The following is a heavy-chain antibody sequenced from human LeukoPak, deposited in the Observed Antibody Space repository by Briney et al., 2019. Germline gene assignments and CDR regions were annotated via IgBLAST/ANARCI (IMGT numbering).Heavy chain of an antibody. J-gene: IGHJ4*02. D-gene: IGHD7-27*01. Sequence: QAGGSLRLSCAASGFTFDDYAMHWVRQAPGKGLEWVSGISWNSGSIGYADSVKGRFTISRDNAKNSLYLQMNSLRAEDTAPYYCVKDEDWGFGSWGQGTPVTVSS. CDR2: ISWNSGSI. V-gene: IGHV3-9*01. CDR1: GFTFDDYA. CDR3: VKDEDWGFGS.